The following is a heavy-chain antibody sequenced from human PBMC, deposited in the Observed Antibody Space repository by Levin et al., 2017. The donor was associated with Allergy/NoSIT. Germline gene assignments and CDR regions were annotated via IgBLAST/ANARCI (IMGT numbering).Heavy chain of an antibody. J-gene: IGHJ4*02. CDR1: GFTFSSYG. D-gene: IGHD3-22*01. CDR3: ARDSSGNIGDY. CDR2: IWYDGSNK. Sequence: GGSLRLSCAASGFTFSSYGMHWVRQAPGKGLEWVAVIWYDGSNKYYADSVKGRFTISRDNSKNTLYLQMNSLRAEDTAVYYCARDSSGNIGDYWGQGTLVTVSS. V-gene: IGHV3-33*01.